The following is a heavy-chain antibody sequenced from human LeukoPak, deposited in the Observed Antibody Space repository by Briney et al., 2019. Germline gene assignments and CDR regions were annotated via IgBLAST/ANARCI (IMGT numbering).Heavy chain of an antibody. V-gene: IGHV1-8*02. Sequence: ASVKVSCKASGGTFINYDINWVRQAPGQGLEWVGWMNPNSGDTGYAQQFQGRVNMTRNTSITTAFMDLNNLKSEDTAVYFCARVGQGVPMTDFDFWGQGTLVTVSS. CDR1: GGTFINYD. J-gene: IGHJ4*02. CDR3: ARVGQGVPMTDFDF. CDR2: MNPNSGDT. D-gene: IGHD2-21*02.